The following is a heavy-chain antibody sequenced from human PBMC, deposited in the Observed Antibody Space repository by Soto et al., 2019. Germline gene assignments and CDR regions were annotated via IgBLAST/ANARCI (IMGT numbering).Heavy chain of an antibody. J-gene: IGHJ5*02. CDR2: ISYDGSNK. CDR3: AKDYGDYVSWFDP. CDR1: GFTFSSYG. V-gene: IGHV3-30*18. D-gene: IGHD4-17*01. Sequence: PGGSLRLSCAASGFTFSSYGMHWVRQAPGKGLGWVAVISYDGSNKYYADSVKGRFTISRDNSKNTLYLQMNSLRAEDTAVYYCAKDYGDYVSWFDPWGQGTLVTVS.